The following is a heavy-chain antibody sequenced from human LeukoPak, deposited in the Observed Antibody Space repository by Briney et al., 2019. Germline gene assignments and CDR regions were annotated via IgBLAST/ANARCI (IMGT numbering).Heavy chain of an antibody. Sequence: GGSLRLSCAVSGFTFSKYWVRWVRQAPGKGLVWVSHIKGDGTSTNYADSVKGRFTISRDNAKNTLFLQMNSLRAEDTAVYYCARDGVNAAADYWGQGTLVTVSS. CDR1: GFTFSKYW. CDR3: ARDGVNAAADY. J-gene: IGHJ4*02. V-gene: IGHV3-74*01. CDR2: IKGDGTST. D-gene: IGHD2-2*01.